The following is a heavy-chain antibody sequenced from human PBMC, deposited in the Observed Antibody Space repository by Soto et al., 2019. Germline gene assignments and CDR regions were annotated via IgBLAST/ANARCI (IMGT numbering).Heavy chain of an antibody. J-gene: IGHJ6*03. Sequence: GGSLRLSCAASGFTFSSYAMSWVRQAPGKGLEWVSAISGSGGSTYYADSVKGRFTISRDNSKNTLYLQMNSLRAEDTAVYYCAKGGISVVESYDFFGPVMGYYYYYMDVWGKGTTVTVSS. CDR1: GFTFSSYA. D-gene: IGHD3-3*01. CDR2: ISGSGGST. V-gene: IGHV3-23*01. CDR3: AKGGISVVESYDFFGPVMGYYYYYMDV.